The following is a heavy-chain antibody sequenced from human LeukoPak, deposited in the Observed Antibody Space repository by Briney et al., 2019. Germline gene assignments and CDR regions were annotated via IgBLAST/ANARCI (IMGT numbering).Heavy chain of an antibody. CDR3: ARGTGWLHFDY. Sequence: SQTLSLTCAISGDSVSRDSIAWNWIRQFPSRGLEWLGRTYYKSAWYNDYAVHMKSRITISPDTSKNQFSLQLNSVTPDDTAVYYCARGTGWLHFDYWGQGILVTVSS. D-gene: IGHD6-19*01. V-gene: IGHV6-1*01. CDR1: GDSVSRDSIA. CDR2: TYYKSAWYN. J-gene: IGHJ4*02.